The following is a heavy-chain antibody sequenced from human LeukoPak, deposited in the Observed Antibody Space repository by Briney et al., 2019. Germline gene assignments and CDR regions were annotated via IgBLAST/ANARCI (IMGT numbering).Heavy chain of an antibody. CDR3: AAGLRNDAFDI. CDR1: GYTFTSYG. V-gene: IGHV1-24*01. D-gene: IGHD6-13*01. Sequence: ASVKVSCKASGYTFTSYGISWVRQAPGKGLEWMGGFDPEDGETIYAQKFQGRVTMTEDTSTDTAYMELSSLRSEDTAVYYCAAGLRNDAFDIWGQGTMVTVSS. J-gene: IGHJ3*02. CDR2: FDPEDGET.